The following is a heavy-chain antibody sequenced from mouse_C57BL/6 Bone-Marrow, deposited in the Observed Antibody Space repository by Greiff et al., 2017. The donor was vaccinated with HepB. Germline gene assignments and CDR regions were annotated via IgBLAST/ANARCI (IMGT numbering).Heavy chain of an antibody. D-gene: IGHD1-1*01. CDR1: GFSLTSYG. V-gene: IGHV2-5*01. CDR3: AKNDGTVVATNAMDY. J-gene: IGHJ4*01. CDR2: IWRGGST. Sequence: VQRVESGPGLVQPSQSLSITCTVSGFSLTSYGVHWVRQSPGKGLEWLGVIWRGGSTDYNAAFMSRLSITKDNSKSQVFFKMNSLQADDTAIYYCAKNDGTVVATNAMDYWGQGTSVTVSS.